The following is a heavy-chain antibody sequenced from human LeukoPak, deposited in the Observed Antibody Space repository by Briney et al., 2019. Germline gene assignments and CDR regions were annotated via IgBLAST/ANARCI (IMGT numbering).Heavy chain of an antibody. V-gene: IGHV4-59*02. J-gene: IGHJ4*02. CDR3: ARHNGVSYLDY. D-gene: IGHD2-8*01. CDR2: IHQSGDT. Sequence: SETLSLTCTVSGVSVISSYWSWVRQPPGKGLEYIGFIHQSGDTKYNPSLKSRVTMSVDTSKSQFSLRLSSVTAADSAVYYCARHNGVSYLDYWAQGTLVTVSS. CDR1: GVSVISSY.